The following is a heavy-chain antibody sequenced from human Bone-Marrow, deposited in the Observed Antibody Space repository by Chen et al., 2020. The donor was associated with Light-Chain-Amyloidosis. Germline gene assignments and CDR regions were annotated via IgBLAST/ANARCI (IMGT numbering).Heavy chain of an antibody. Sequence: QVQLQESGPGLVKPSETLSLTCTVSGGSISTNYWSWIRQPPGKGLEWIGYISYSGSTDYNPSRKSRVTISVDTSKNEFSLRLSSVTAADTAVYYCARDKYSRGGGYVNWGQGTLVTVSS. CDR2: ISYSGST. CDR1: GGSISTNY. V-gene: IGHV4-59*01. J-gene: IGHJ4*02. D-gene: IGHD4-4*01. CDR3: ARDKYSRGGGYVN.